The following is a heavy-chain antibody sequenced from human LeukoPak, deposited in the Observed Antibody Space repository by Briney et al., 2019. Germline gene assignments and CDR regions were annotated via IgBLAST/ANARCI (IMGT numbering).Heavy chain of an antibody. CDR3: ARDRRGTIFGVVTERPYYYYYYYMDV. CDR2: IIPIFGTA. D-gene: IGHD3-3*01. Sequence: SVKDSCKASGGTFSSYAISWVRQAPGQGLEWTGRIIPIFGTANYAQKFQGRVTITTDESTSTAYMELSSLRSEDTAVYYCARDRRGTIFGVVTERPYYYYYYYMDVWGKGTTVTVSS. J-gene: IGHJ6*03. V-gene: IGHV1-69*05. CDR1: GGTFSSYA.